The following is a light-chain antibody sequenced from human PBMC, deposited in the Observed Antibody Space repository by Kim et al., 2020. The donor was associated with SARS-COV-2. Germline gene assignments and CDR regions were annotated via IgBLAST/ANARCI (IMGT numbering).Light chain of an antibody. J-gene: IGLJ3*02. Sequence: GQPITIACTGTNSAIGGHNSASSYQRYPGTAPRPLVYDVTRRASGISNRFSGYKSGNTASLTITGLQTEDEADYYCSTYTTSTPWVFGGGPQLTVL. CDR2: DVT. CDR3: STYTTSTPWV. CDR1: NSAIGGHNS. V-gene: IGLV2-14*03.